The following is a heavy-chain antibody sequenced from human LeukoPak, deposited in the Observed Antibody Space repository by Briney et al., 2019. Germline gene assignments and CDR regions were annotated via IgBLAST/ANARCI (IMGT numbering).Heavy chain of an antibody. J-gene: IGHJ5*02. V-gene: IGHV4-34*01. Sequence: SETLSLTCAVYRGSFSGYYWSWIRQPPGKGLEWIGEINHSGGTNYNPSLKSRVTISVDTSKNQFSLKLSSVTAADTAVYYCARGSPVRYFDWLSQKRGYNWFDPWGQGTLVTVSS. CDR3: ARGSPVRYFDWLSQKRGYNWFDP. D-gene: IGHD3-9*01. CDR1: RGSFSGYY. CDR2: INHSGGT.